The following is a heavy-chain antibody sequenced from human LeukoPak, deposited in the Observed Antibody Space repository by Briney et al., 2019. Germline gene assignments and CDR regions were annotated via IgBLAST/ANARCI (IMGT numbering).Heavy chain of an antibody. Sequence: GRSLRLSCAASGFTFDDYAMHWVRQAPGKGLEWVSGISWNSGSIGYADSVKGRFTISRDNADNSMYLQMNSLRAKDTAVYYCGRVIAGAIDYWGQGTLVTVSS. CDR1: GFTFDDYA. D-gene: IGHD4-17*01. CDR3: GRVIAGAIDY. CDR2: ISWNSGSI. V-gene: IGHV3-9*01. J-gene: IGHJ4*02.